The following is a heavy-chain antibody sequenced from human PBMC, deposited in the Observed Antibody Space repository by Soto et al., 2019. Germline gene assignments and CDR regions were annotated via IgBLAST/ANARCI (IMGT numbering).Heavy chain of an antibody. CDR2: MNPNSGNT. J-gene: IGHJ2*01. V-gene: IGHV1-8*01. CDR1: GYTFTSYD. CDR3: ARLPGSTVTMLFGAGDWYFDL. Sequence: ASVKVSCKASGYTFTSYDINWVRQATGQGLEWMGWMNPNSGNTGYAQKFQGRVTMTRKTSISTAYMELSSLRSEDTAVYYCARLPGSTVTMLFGAGDWYFDLWGRGTLVTVSS. D-gene: IGHD4-17*01.